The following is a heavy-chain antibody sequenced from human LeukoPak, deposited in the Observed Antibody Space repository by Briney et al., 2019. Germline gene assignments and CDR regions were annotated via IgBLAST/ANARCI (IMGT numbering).Heavy chain of an antibody. Sequence: SETLSLTCTVSGGSISSSSYYWGWIRQPPGKGLEWIGRIYTSGSTNYNPSLKSRVTISVDTSKNQFSLKLSSVTAADTAVYYCARTQRVVIAPDAFDIWGQGTMVTVSS. D-gene: IGHD2-21*01. J-gene: IGHJ3*02. CDR2: IYTSGST. CDR3: ARTQRVVIAPDAFDI. CDR1: GGSISSSSYY. V-gene: IGHV4-39*07.